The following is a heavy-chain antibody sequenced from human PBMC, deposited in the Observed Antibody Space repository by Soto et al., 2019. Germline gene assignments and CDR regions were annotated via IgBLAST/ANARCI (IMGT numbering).Heavy chain of an antibody. V-gene: IGHV3-23*01. CDR2: ISGSGGST. Sequence: PGGSLRLSCAASGFTFSSYAMSWVRQAPGKGLEWVSAISGSGGSTYYADSVKGRFTISRDNSKNTLYLQMNSLRAEDTAVYYCAKLYDYVWGSYRLGYYLNYWGQGTLVTVSS. CDR3: AKLYDYVWGSYRLGYYLNY. J-gene: IGHJ4*02. CDR1: GFTFSSYA. D-gene: IGHD3-16*02.